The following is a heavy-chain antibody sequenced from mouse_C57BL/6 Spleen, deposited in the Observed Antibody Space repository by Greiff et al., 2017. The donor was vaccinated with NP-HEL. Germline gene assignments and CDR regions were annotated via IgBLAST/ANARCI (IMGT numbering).Heavy chain of an antibody. V-gene: IGHV1-80*01. CDR1: GYAFNSYC. J-gene: IGHJ4*01. CDR2: IYPGDGDT. D-gene: IGHD2-4*01. Sequence: VLLKQSGAVLVKPGASVKISCKASGYAFNSYCMNWVKQRPGKGLEWIGLIYPGDGDTNSNGKFTGKATLTADKSSSTAYMQLSGLTSEDAAVYFSARGGFYYDCDRNYAVGYWGQGTTVTVSS. CDR3: ARGGFYYDCDRNYAVGY.